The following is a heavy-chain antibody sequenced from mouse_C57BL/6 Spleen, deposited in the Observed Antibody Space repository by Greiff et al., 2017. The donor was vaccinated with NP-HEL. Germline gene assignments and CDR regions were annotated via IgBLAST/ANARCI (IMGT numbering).Heavy chain of an antibody. D-gene: IGHD3-1*01. V-gene: IGHV1-76*01. CDR1: GYTFTDYY. Sequence: QVQLQQSGAELVRPGASVKLSCKASGYTFTDYYINWVKQRPGQGLEWIARLYPGSGNTYYNEKFKGKATLTAEKSSSTAYMQLSSLTSEDSAVYFCAREDLGRSTGGFDYWGQGTTLTVSS. CDR2: LYPGSGNT. J-gene: IGHJ2*01. CDR3: AREDLGRSTGGFDY.